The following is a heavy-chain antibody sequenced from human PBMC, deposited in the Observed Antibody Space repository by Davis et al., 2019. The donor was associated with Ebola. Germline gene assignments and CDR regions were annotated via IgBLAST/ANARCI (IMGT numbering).Heavy chain of an antibody. CDR3: ASLSPARGAFDI. V-gene: IGHV4-34*01. J-gene: IGHJ3*02. CDR1: GGSFSGYY. CDR2: INHSGST. Sequence: SETLSLTCAVYGGSFSGYYWSWIRQPPGKGLEWIEEINHSGSTNYNPSLKSRVTISVDTSKNQFSLKLSSVTAADTAVYYCASLSPARGAFDIWGQGTMVTVSS.